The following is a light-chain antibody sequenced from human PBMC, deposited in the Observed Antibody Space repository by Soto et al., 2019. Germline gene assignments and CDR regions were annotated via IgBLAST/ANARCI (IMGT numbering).Light chain of an antibody. V-gene: IGKV3-20*01. Sequence: EIVLTQSPDTVSSSPGERVTLSCRASQSVRDNYLAWYQQKPGQAPRLLIYAASTRATGIPDRFSGSVSGTDLALTITSLEPEDFAVYFCQQYGTSMYTFGQGTKLEIK. CDR2: AAS. CDR3: QQYGTSMYT. CDR1: QSVRDNY. J-gene: IGKJ2*01.